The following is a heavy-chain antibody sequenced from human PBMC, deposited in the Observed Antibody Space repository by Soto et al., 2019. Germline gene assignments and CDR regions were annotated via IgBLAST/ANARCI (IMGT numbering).Heavy chain of an antibody. Sequence: PGGSLRLSCAASGFTFSNARMSWVRQAPGKGLEWVGRIKSKTDGGTTDYAAPVKGRFTISRDDSKNTLYLQMNSLKTEDTAVYYCTTFLWFGEPHIDYWGQGTLVTVSS. CDR1: GFTFSNAR. J-gene: IGHJ4*02. V-gene: IGHV3-15*01. CDR2: IKSKTDGGTT. CDR3: TTFLWFGEPHIDY. D-gene: IGHD3-10*01.